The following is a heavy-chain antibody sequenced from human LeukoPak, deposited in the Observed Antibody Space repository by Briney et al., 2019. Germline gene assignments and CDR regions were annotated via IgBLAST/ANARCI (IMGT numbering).Heavy chain of an antibody. CDR3: ARALSWTTESYYYMDV. D-gene: IGHD3/OR15-3a*01. CDR1: GYTFTSYD. Sequence: GSVKVSCKASGYTFTSYDINWVRQATGQGLEWMGWMNSDSGNTGCAQKFQGRVTMTKNTSITTAYLELSSLRSEDTAIYYCARALSWTTESYYYMDVWGKGTTVTVSS. V-gene: IGHV1-8*01. CDR2: MNSDSGNT. J-gene: IGHJ6*03.